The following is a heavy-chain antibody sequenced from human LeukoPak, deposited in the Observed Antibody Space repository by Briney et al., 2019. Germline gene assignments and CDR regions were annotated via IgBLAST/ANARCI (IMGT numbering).Heavy chain of an antibody. CDR3: VRDQGTAMVPNWFDP. J-gene: IGHJ5*02. Sequence: GGSLRLSCAASGFTFSSYSMNWVRQAPGKGLEWVSSISSSSSYIYYADSVKGRFTISRDNAKNSLYLQMNSLRAEDTAVYYCVRDQGTAMVPNWFDPWGQGTLVTVSS. CDR2: ISSSSSYI. D-gene: IGHD5-18*01. CDR1: GFTFSSYS. V-gene: IGHV3-21*01.